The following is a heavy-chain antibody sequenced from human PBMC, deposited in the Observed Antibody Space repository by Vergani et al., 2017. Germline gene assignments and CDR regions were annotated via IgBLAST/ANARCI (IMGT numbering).Heavy chain of an antibody. CDR3: YTDYHDY. Sequence: VQLQESGPGVVKPSQTLSLTYAVSGSSISSGDHCWTWIRQRPGKGLEWIGRIRSKNDGGTADYAAPLKGRFTISRDDSKDSAFLLVNNLKTEDTAVYFCYTDYHDYWGQGTLVTVSS. D-gene: IGHD2-2*02. CDR1: GSSISSGDHC. J-gene: IGHJ4*02. V-gene: IGHV3-15*01. CDR2: IRSKNDGGTA.